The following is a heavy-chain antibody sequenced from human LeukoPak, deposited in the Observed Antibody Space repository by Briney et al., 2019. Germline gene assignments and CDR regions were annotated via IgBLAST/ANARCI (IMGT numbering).Heavy chain of an antibody. CDR3: ARVGGTPAFDY. V-gene: IGHV4-34*01. D-gene: IGHD1-26*01. Sequence: SETLSLTCAVYGGSFSGYYWSWIRQPPGKGLEWIGEINHSGSTNYNPSLKSRVTISVDTSKNQFSLKLSSVTAADTAVYYCARVGGTPAFDYWGQGTLVTVSS. CDR2: INHSGST. CDR1: GGSFSGYY. J-gene: IGHJ4*02.